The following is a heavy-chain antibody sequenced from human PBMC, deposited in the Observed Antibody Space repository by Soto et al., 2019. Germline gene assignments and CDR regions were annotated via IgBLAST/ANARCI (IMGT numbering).Heavy chain of an antibody. CDR1: GFSLSSTGMC. D-gene: IGHD6-25*01. CDR2: IDWDGDK. CDR3: ARVVAAGAHYYYGMDV. V-gene: IGHV2-70*01. J-gene: IGHJ6*02. Sequence: SGPTLVNPTQTLTLTCAFSGFSLSSTGMCVSWIRQPPGRALEWLALIDWDGDKYYSSSLKTRLTISKDTSINQVVLTMANIDAADTATYYCARVVAAGAHYYYGMDVWGPGSTVTVSS.